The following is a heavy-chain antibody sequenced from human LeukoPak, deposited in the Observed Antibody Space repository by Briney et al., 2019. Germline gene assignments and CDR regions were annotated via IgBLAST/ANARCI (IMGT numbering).Heavy chain of an antibody. CDR3: ARDKTWYQGSDY. CDR2: ISYDGSNK. Sequence: PGRSLRLSCAASGFTFSSYAMHWVRQAPGKGLEWVALISYDGSNKYYADSVKGRFTISRDNSKNTLYLQMNSLRAEDTAVYYCARDKTWYQGSDYWGQGTLVTVSS. D-gene: IGHD2-2*01. V-gene: IGHV3-30-3*01. J-gene: IGHJ4*02. CDR1: GFTFSSYA.